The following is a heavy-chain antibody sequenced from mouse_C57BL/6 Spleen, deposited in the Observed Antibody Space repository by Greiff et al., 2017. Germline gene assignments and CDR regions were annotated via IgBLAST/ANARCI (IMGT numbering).Heavy chain of an antibody. CDR1: GYAFSSSW. Sequence: VQLQQSGPELVKPGASVKISCKASGYAFSSSWMNWVKQRPGKGLEWIGRIDPGDGDTNYNGKFKGKATLTADKSSSTDYMQLSSLTSEDSAVYFCARRGITPGDYWGQGTTLTVSS. V-gene: IGHV1-82*01. D-gene: IGHD2-4*01. J-gene: IGHJ2*01. CDR3: ARRGITPGDY. CDR2: IDPGDGDT.